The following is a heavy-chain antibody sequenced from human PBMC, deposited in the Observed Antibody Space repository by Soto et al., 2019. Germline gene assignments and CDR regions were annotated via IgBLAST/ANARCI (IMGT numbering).Heavy chain of an antibody. D-gene: IGHD3-22*01. V-gene: IGHV3-21*01. Sequence: PGGSLRLSCAASGFTFSIYSMNWVRQAPGKGLEWVSSISPSNSYIYYADSVKGRFTISRDNAKKSLYLQMNSLRAEDTAVYFCARDRGDSTGYYTYSLDYWGQGTLVTVSS. J-gene: IGHJ4*02. CDR3: ARDRGDSTGYYTYSLDY. CDR2: ISPSNSYI. CDR1: GFTFSIYS.